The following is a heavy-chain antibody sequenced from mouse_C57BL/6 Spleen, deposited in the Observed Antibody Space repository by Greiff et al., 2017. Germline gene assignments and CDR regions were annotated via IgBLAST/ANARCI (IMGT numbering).Heavy chain of an antibody. J-gene: IGHJ3*01. CDR3: ATPYYGSSYEFAY. V-gene: IGHV2-2*01. Sequence: VHLVESGPGLVQPSQSLSITCTVSGFSLTSYGVHWVRQSPGKGLEWLGVIWSGGSTDYNAAFISRLSISKDNSKSQVFFKMNSLQADDTAIYYCATPYYGSSYEFAYWGQGTLVTVSA. D-gene: IGHD1-1*01. CDR1: GFSLTSYG. CDR2: IWSGGST.